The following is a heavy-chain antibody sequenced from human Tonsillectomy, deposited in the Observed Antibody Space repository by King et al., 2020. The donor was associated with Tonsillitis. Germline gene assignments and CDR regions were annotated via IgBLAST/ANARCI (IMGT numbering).Heavy chain of an antibody. D-gene: IGHD3-9*01. CDR2: IYPGDSDT. Sequence: QLVQSGAEVKKPGESLKISCKGSGYSFTSYWNGWVRQMPGKGLEWMGIIYPGDSDTRYSPSFQGQVTISADKSISTAYLQWSSLKASDTAMYYCARSPYYDILTGYRYYFDYWGQGTLVTVSS. V-gene: IGHV5-51*01. J-gene: IGHJ4*02. CDR3: ARSPYYDILTGYRYYFDY. CDR1: GYSFTSYW.